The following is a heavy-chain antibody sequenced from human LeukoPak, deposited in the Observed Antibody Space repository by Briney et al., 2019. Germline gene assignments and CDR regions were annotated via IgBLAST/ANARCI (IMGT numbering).Heavy chain of an antibody. CDR2: IKSKAHGGTT. Sequence: PGGSLRLSCAASGFTFKIAWMSCVRQAPGKGLEWVGRIKSKAHGGTTDYAAPVKDRFTISRDDSKNTLYLQMNSLKTEDTAVYYCTTILFDYGDYFEYWGQGTLVTVSS. V-gene: IGHV3-15*01. CDR1: GFTFKIAW. J-gene: IGHJ4*02. D-gene: IGHD4-17*01. CDR3: TTILFDYGDYFEY.